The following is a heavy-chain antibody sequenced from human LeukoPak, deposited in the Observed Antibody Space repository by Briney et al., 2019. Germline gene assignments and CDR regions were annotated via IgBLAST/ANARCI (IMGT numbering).Heavy chain of an antibody. D-gene: IGHD2-15*01. V-gene: IGHV1-24*01. CDR3: AADSRWWSSFPSLAG. CDR1: GYTLTELS. CDR2: FDPEDGET. J-gene: IGHJ4*02. Sequence: ASVKVSCKVSGYTLTELSMCWVRQAPGKGLEWMGGFDPEDGETIYAQKFQGRVTMTEDTSTDTAYMELSSLRSEDTALYYCAADSRWWSSFPSLAGWGQGTLVTVSS.